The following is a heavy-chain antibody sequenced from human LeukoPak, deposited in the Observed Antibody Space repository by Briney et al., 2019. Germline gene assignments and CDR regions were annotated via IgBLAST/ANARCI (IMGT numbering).Heavy chain of an antibody. CDR2: ISYDGSNK. D-gene: IGHD1-26*01. Sequence: GGSLRLSCAASGFTFSSYAMHWVRQAPGKGLEWVAVISYDGSNKYYADSVKGRFIISRDNSKNTLYLQMNSLRAEDTAVYYCARDGKWELLNYFDYWGQGTLATVSS. V-gene: IGHV3-30-3*01. CDR1: GFTFSSYA. J-gene: IGHJ4*02. CDR3: ARDGKWELLNYFDY.